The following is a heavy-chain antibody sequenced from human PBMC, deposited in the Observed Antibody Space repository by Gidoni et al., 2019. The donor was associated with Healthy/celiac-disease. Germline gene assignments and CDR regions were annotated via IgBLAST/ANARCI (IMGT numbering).Heavy chain of an antibody. J-gene: IGHJ6*02. Sequence: QVTLKESGPVLVKPTETLTLTCTVSGFSLSNARMGVSWNRQTPRKALEWLAHIFSNDEKSYSTSLKSRLTISKDTAKSQVGLTMTNMDPVDTATDYCAREKSYSSSWSYYYGMDVWGQGTTVTVSS. CDR1: GFSLSNARMG. D-gene: IGHD6-13*01. V-gene: IGHV2-26*01. CDR3: AREKSYSSSWSYYYGMDV. CDR2: IFSNDEK.